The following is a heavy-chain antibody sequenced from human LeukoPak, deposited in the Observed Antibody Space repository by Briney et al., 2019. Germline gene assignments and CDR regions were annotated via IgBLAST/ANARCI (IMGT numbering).Heavy chain of an antibody. Sequence: ASVKVSCKASGYTFTSYDINWVRQATGQRLEWMGWMNPNSGNTGYAQKFQGRVTVTRNTSIRTAYMELSGLRSEDTAVYYCARVAPRYCSGGSCYSPNFDYWGQGTLVTVSS. CDR1: GYTFTSYD. CDR3: ARVAPRYCSGGSCYSPNFDY. CDR2: MNPNSGNT. J-gene: IGHJ4*02. V-gene: IGHV1-8*01. D-gene: IGHD2-15*01.